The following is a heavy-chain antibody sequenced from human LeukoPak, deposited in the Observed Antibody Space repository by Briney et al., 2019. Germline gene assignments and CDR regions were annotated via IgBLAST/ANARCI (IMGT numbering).Heavy chain of an antibody. J-gene: IGHJ3*02. D-gene: IGHD6-13*01. V-gene: IGHV1-2*04. CDR2: INPNSGGT. Sequence: ASVKVSCKASGYTFTGYYMHWVRQAPGQGLERMGWINPNSGGTNYAQKFQGWVTMTRDTSISTAYMELSRLRSDDTAVYYCARDRHPGIAAAGPYDAFDIWGQGTMVTVSS. CDR3: ARDRHPGIAAAGPYDAFDI. CDR1: GYTFTGYY.